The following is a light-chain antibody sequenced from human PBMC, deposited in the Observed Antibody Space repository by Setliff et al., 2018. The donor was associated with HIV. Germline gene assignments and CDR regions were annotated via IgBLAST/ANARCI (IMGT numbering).Light chain of an antibody. Sequence: ALAQPASVSGSPGQSITISCTGTSSDVGGYSYVSWYQQHPGKAPKLIIYEVRNRPSGVSNRFSGSKSGNTASLTISGLQAEDAADYYCSSYAITNTLPFGTGTKVTVL. J-gene: IGLJ1*01. V-gene: IGLV2-14*01. CDR2: EVR. CDR1: SSDVGGYSY. CDR3: SSYAITNTLP.